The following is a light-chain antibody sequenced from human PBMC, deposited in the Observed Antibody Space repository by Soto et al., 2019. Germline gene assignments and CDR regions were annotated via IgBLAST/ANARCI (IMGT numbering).Light chain of an antibody. J-gene: IGKJ1*01. V-gene: IGKV3-20*01. Sequence: ENVLTQSPATLSLSPGDRATLSCRASQSVTTSLAWYQQKPGQSPGLLIYGSSNRATGIPDRFSGSGSGTDFTLTITRLEPEDFAVYYCQQYGGSPRTFGRGTKVELK. CDR1: QSVTTS. CDR3: QQYGGSPRT. CDR2: GSS.